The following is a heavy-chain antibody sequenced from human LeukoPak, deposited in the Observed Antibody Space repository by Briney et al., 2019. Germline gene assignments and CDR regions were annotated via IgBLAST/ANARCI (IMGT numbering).Heavy chain of an antibody. D-gene: IGHD6-19*01. V-gene: IGHV4-31*03. CDR2: IYYSGST. J-gene: IGHJ4*02. CDR3: ARGRQYSSGWYFDD. CDR1: GGSISSGGYY. Sequence: KPSQTLSLTCTVSGGSISSGGYYWSWIRQHPGKGLEWIGYIYYSGSTYYNPSLKSRVTIPVDTSKNQFSLKLSSVTAADTAVYFCARGRQYSSGWYFDDWGQGTLVTVSS.